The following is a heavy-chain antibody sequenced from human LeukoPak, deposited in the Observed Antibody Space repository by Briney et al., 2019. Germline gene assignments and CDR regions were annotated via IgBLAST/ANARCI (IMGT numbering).Heavy chain of an antibody. CDR1: GFTFSAYY. CDR2: ISSRSSNK. D-gene: IGHD1-26*01. V-gene: IGHV3-11*04. J-gene: IGHJ3*02. CDR3: AREGWDLNALDI. Sequence: GGSLTLSCTGSGFTFSAYYMSWIRQAPGKGLMCVSYISSRSSNKYYADSVKGRFTISRDNAKSSLYLQMDSLRADDTAVYYCAREGWDLNALDIWGQGTMVTVSP.